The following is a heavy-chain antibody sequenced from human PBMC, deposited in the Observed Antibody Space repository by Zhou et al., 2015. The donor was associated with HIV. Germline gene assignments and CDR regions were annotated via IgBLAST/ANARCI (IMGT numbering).Heavy chain of an antibody. CDR3: AREVGTFHPYPTRNWYFDL. Sequence: QVQLVQSGAEVKKPGASVKVSCKASGYTFTSYGISWVRQAPGQGLEWMGWISAYNGNTNYAQKLQGRVTMTTDTSTSTAYMELRSLRSDDTAVYYCAREVGTFHPYPTRNWYFDLWGRGTLVTVSS. D-gene: IGHD1-26*01. J-gene: IGHJ2*01. CDR1: GYTFTSYG. V-gene: IGHV1-18*01. CDR2: ISAYNGNT.